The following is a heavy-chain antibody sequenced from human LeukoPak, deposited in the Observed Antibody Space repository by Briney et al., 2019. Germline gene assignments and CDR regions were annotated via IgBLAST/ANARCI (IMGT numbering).Heavy chain of an antibody. CDR3: AKGVSGTTMFFDY. D-gene: IGHD1-7*01. V-gene: IGHV3-23*01. J-gene: IGHJ4*02. CDR1: GFTFSSYA. Sequence: GGSLRLSCAAPGFTFSSYAMSWVRQAPGKGLEWVSAISGSGGSTYYADSVKGRFTISRDNSKNTLYLQMNSLRAEDTAVYYCAKGVSGTTMFFDYWGQGTLVTVSS. CDR2: ISGSGGST.